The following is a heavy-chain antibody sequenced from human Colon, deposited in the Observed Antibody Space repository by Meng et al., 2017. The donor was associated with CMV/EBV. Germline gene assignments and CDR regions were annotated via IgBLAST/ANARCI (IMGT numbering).Heavy chain of an antibody. CDR3: AKADYYDGSGYYFDY. D-gene: IGHD3-22*01. V-gene: IGHV3-23*01. CDR2: ISGTGGNT. CDR1: GFTFSAYA. Sequence: SGFTFSAYAMSWVRQAPGKGLAWVSSISGTGGNTYYADSAKGRFTISRDDSHNTLFLHMNSLRAEDTAVYYCAKADYYDGSGYYFDYWGQGTLVTVSS. J-gene: IGHJ4*02.